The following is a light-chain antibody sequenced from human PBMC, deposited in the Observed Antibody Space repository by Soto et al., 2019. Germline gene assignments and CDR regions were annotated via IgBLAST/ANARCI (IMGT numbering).Light chain of an antibody. J-gene: IGKJ2*01. Sequence: EIVLTQSPDTLSLSPGERATLSCRASQSFSSNYLAWYQQKPGQAPRLLIYGASSRATGVPDRFSGSGSGTDFTLTISRLEPEDFAVYYCQQYGTSPPFAFGQGTKVEIK. CDR1: QSFSSNY. CDR2: GAS. CDR3: QQYGTSPPFA. V-gene: IGKV3-20*01.